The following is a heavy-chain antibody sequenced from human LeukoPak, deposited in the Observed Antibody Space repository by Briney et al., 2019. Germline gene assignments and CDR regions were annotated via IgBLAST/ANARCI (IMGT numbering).Heavy chain of an antibody. CDR1: GSSISSYY. J-gene: IGHJ4*02. CDR3: ARHEVSFYYFDY. V-gene: IGHV4-59*01. CDR2: IYYSGST. D-gene: IGHD1-14*01. Sequence: PSETLSLTCTVSGSSISSYYWSWIRQPPGKGLEWIGYIYYSGSTNYNPSLKSRVTISVDMSKNQFSLKLSSVTAADTAVYYCARHEVSFYYFDYWGQGTLVTVSS.